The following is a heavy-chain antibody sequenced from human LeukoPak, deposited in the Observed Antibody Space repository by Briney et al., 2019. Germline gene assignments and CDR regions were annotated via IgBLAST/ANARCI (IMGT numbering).Heavy chain of an antibody. CDR2: IRSKAYGGTT. J-gene: IGHJ4*02. V-gene: IGHV3-49*04. D-gene: IGHD4-17*01. CDR3: TRDDYGDYTLDY. CDR1: GFTFGDYA. Sequence: GGSLRLSCTASGFTFGDYAMSWVRQAPGKGLEWVGFIRSKAYGGTTEYAASVKGRFTISRDDSKSIAYLQMNSLKTEDTAVYYCTRDDYGDYTLDYWGQGTLVTVSS.